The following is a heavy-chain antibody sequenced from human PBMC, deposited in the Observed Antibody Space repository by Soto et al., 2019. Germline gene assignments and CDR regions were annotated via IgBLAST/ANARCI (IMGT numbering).Heavy chain of an antibody. V-gene: IGHV1-69*13. CDR1: GGTFTSYA. Sequence: SVKVSCKASGGTFTSYAISWVRQAPGQGLEWMGGIIPIFGTANYAQKFQGRVTITADESTSTAYMELSSLRSEDTAVYYCGRVRDARPEDAFDIWGQGTMVTVSS. CDR2: IIPIFGTA. J-gene: IGHJ3*02. D-gene: IGHD2-8*01. CDR3: GRVRDARPEDAFDI.